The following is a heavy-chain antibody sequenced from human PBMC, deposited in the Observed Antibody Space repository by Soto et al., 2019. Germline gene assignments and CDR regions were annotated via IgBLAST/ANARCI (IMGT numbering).Heavy chain of an antibody. CDR2: IYYSGST. D-gene: IGHD4-17*01. CDR3: ARSPKSTVTTFDY. V-gene: IGHV4-31*03. J-gene: IGHJ4*02. Sequence: SETLSLTCTVSGGSISSGGYYWSWIRQHPGKGLEWIGYIYYSGSTYYNPSLKSRVTISVDTSKNQFSLKLSSVTAADTAVYYCARSPKSTVTTFDYWGQGTLVTVSS. CDR1: GGSISSGGYY.